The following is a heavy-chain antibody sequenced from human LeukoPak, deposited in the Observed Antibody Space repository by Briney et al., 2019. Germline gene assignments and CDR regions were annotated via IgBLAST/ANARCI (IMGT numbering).Heavy chain of an antibody. CDR2: ISSSGSTI. Sequence: PGGSLRLSCAASGFAFSSYAMSWVRQAPGKGLEWISYISSSGSTIYYADSVKGRFTISRDNAKNSLYLQMNSLRAEDTAVYYCARDSGSGSYYTGYYGMDVWGKGTTVTVSS. J-gene: IGHJ6*04. D-gene: IGHD3-10*01. V-gene: IGHV3-48*03. CDR3: ARDSGSGSYYTGYYGMDV. CDR1: GFAFSSYA.